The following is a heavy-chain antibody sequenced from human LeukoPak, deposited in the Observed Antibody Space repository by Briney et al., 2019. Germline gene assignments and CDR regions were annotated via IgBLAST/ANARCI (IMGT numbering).Heavy chain of an antibody. CDR2: IXAGNGNT. Sequence: AXHWVRQAPXQXXXWMGWIXAGNGNTKYSQKFQGRVTITRDTSASTAYMELSSLRSEDTAVYYCARPKTSGWYIIDYYGMDVWGQGTTVTVSS. CDR3: ARPKTSGWYIIDYYGMDV. D-gene: IGHD6-19*01. V-gene: IGHV1-3*01. J-gene: IGHJ6*02. CDR1: A.